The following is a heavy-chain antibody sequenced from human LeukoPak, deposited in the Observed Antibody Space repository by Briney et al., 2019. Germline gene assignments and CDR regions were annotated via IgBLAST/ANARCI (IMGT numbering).Heavy chain of an antibody. J-gene: IGHJ4*02. CDR2: IYTSGST. D-gene: IGHD2-2*01. Sequence: SETLSLTCTVSGGSISSYYWSWIRQPAGKGLEWLGRIYTSGSTNYNPSLKSRVTMSVDTSKNQFSLKLSSVTAADTAVYYCARSRCSSTSCAIFDYWGQGTLVTVSS. CDR1: GGSISSYY. V-gene: IGHV4-4*07. CDR3: ARSRCSSTSCAIFDY.